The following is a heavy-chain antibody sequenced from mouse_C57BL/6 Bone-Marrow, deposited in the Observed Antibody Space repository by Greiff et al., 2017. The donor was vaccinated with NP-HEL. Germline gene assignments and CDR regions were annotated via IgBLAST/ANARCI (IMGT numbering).Heavy chain of an antibody. CDR2: INPNNGGT. Sequence: EVKLMESGPELVKPGASVKISCKASGYTFTDYYMNWVKQSHGKSLEWIGDINPNNGGTSYNQKFKGKATLTVDKSSSTAYMELRSLTSEDSAVYYCARGNSNYWYFDVWGTGTTVTVSS. V-gene: IGHV1-26*01. CDR1: GYTFTDYY. CDR3: ARGNSNYWYFDV. J-gene: IGHJ1*03. D-gene: IGHD2-5*01.